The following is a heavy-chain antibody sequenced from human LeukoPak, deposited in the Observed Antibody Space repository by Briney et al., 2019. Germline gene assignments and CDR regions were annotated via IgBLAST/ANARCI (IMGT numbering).Heavy chain of an antibody. CDR3: ARDLYFGSGIYYNWYFDY. D-gene: IGHD3-10*01. J-gene: IGHJ4*02. CDR2: ISSSSGTI. V-gene: IGHV3-48*04. Sequence: PGGSLRLSCAASGFTFSSYSMYWVRQAPGKGLEWVSFISSSSGTIYYADSVKGRFTISSDTAKNSLYLQMNSLRAEDTAVYYCARDLYFGSGIYYNWYFDYWGQGTLVTVSS. CDR1: GFTFSSYS.